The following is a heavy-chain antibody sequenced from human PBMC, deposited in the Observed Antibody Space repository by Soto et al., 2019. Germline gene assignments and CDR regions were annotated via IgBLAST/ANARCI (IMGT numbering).Heavy chain of an antibody. CDR1: GFTFSSYA. CDR3: AKAGTVTTFFRRYGMDV. V-gene: IGHV3-23*01. D-gene: IGHD4-4*01. J-gene: IGHJ6*02. Sequence: GGSLRLSCAASGFTFSSYAMSWVRQAPGKGLEWVSAISGSGGSTYYADSVKGRFTISRDNSKNTLYLQMNSLRAEDTAVYYCAKAGTVTTFFRRYGMDVWGQGTTVTVSS. CDR2: ISGSGGST.